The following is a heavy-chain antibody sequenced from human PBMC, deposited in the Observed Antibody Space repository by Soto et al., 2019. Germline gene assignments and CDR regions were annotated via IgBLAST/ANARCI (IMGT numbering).Heavy chain of an antibody. J-gene: IGHJ6*02. Sequence: SETLSLTCTVSGGSINSGDYYWTWVRQPPGKGLEWIGNIFHSGSTYYTPSLQSRVTISLDTSKNHFSPKLSSVAPADTAVYYCARDRYYGSGTYYNFYSGMDVWGQGTTVTVSS. V-gene: IGHV4-30-4*01. CDR2: IFHSGST. CDR3: ARDRYYGSGTYYNFYSGMDV. CDR1: GGSINSGDYY. D-gene: IGHD3-10*01.